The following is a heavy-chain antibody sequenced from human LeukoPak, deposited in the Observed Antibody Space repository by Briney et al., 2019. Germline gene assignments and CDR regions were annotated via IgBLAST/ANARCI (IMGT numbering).Heavy chain of an antibody. Sequence: SETLSLTCTVSGYSISSGYYWGWIRQPPGKGLEWIGSIYHSGSTYYNPSLKSRVTISVDTSKNQFSLKLSSVTAADTAVYYCARDEGDYVWGSYRYTGDDYWGQGTLVTVSS. V-gene: IGHV4-38-2*02. CDR1: GYSISSGYY. CDR3: ARDEGDYVWGSYRYTGDDY. CDR2: IYHSGST. D-gene: IGHD3-16*02. J-gene: IGHJ4*02.